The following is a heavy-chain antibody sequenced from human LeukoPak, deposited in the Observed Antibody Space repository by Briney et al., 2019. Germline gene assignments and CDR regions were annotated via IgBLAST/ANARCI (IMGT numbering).Heavy chain of an antibody. Sequence: GGSLRLSCAASGFTFSDYYMSWSRQAPGKGLEWISYITSSGSTIYYADSVKGRFTVSRDNAKNSLYLQMNTLRDEDTAVYYCARVYLERLTAGYFDHWGQGTLVTVSP. CDR3: ARVYLERLTAGYFDH. V-gene: IGHV3-11*04. D-gene: IGHD2-8*01. J-gene: IGHJ4*02. CDR2: ITSSGSTI. CDR1: GFTFSDYY.